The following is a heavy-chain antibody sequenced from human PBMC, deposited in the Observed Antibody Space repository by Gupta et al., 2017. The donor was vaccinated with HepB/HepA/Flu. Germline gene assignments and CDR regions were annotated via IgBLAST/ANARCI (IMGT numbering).Heavy chain of an antibody. CDR3: AKDRDQWFGELPAAFDY. CDR2: ISGSGGST. Sequence: EVQLLESGGGLVQPGGSLRLSCAASGFTFSSYAISWVRRAPGKGLEWVSAISGSGGSTYYADSVKGRFTISRDNSKNTLYLQMNSLRAEDTAVYYCAKDRDQWFGELPAAFDYWGQGTLVTVSS. D-gene: IGHD3-10*01. V-gene: IGHV3-23*01. CDR1: GFTFSSYA. J-gene: IGHJ4*02.